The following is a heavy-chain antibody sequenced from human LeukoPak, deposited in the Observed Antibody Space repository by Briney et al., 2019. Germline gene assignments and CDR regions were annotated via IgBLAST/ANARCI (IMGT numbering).Heavy chain of an antibody. D-gene: IGHD2-2*01. V-gene: IGHV4-59*12. Sequence: PSETLSLTCSVSGASINSYWWSWIRQPPGRGLEWIAYIHHSGDTNYNPSLKSRVTISVDTSKNQFSLKLSSVTAADTAVYYCARGRRLEYCSSTSCYGRYIWGQGTLVTVSS. CDR3: ARGRRLEYCSSTSCYGRYI. CDR2: IHHSGDT. J-gene: IGHJ4*02. CDR1: GASINSYW.